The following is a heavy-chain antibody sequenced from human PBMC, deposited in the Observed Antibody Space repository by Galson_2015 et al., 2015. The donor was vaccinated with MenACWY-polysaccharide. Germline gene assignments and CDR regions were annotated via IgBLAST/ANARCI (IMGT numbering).Heavy chain of an antibody. CDR3: ARELPPTGYDFDY. V-gene: IGHV3-48*01. Sequence: TLRLSCAASGFAFSSYSMNWVRQAPGKGLEWLSYITDSGGSIFYADSVKGRFTISRDNAKNSLYLQMNSLRVEDTAIYYCARELPPTGYDFDYWGQGTLVTVSS. D-gene: IGHD5-12*01. CDR1: GFAFSSYS. CDR2: ITDSGGSI. J-gene: IGHJ4*02.